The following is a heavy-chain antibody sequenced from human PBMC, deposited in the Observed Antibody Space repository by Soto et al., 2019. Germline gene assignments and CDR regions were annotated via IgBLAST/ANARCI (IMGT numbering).Heavy chain of an antibody. D-gene: IGHD3-16*01. CDR2: ISYSGST. Sequence: QVQLQESGPGLVKPSETLSLTCTVSGGSISGYYWSWIRQPPGKGLEWIGYISYSGSTNYNPSLKSRVTISXDTAKNQFSLKLSSVTAADTAVYYCARAWGGNVFDYWGQGTLVTVSS. V-gene: IGHV4-59*08. J-gene: IGHJ4*02. CDR1: GGSISGYY. CDR3: ARAWGGNVFDY.